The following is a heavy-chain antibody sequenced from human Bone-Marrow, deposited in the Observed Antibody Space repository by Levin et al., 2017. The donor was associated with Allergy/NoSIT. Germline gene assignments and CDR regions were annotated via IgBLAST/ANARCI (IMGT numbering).Heavy chain of an antibody. J-gene: IGHJ4*02. CDR3: AKDRWVRGVIKFFYFDS. V-gene: IGHV3-30*02. CDR2: VWFDGRNQ. CDR1: GFTFSSYA. Sequence: PGGSLRLSCAASGFTFSSYAMHWVRQAPGKRLEWVATVWFDGRNQYYPDSVKGRFTISRDNSNNTLSLQMNSLRLEDTAVYYCAKDRWVRGVIKFFYFDSWGQGTLVTVSS. D-gene: IGHD3-10*01.